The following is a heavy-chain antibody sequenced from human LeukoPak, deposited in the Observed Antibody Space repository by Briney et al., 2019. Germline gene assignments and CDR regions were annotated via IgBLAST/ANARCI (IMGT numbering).Heavy chain of an antibody. CDR2: ISSSSSYI. Sequence: GSLRLSCAASGFTFSSYSMNWVRQAPGKGLEWVSSISSSSSYIYYADSVKGRFTISRDNAKNSLYLQMNSLRAEDTAVYYCARDRTMPSGFDPWGQGTLVTVSS. CDR3: ARDRTMPSGFDP. CDR1: GFTFSSYS. V-gene: IGHV3-21*01. D-gene: IGHD2-2*01. J-gene: IGHJ5*02.